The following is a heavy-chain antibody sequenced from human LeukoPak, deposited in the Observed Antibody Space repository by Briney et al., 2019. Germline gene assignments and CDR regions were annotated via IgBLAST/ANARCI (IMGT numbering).Heavy chain of an antibody. Sequence: PGGSLRLSCAASGFTFSSYAMSWVRQAPGKGLEWVSAISGSGGSTYYADSVKGRFTISRDNSKNTLYLQMNSLRAEDTAVYYCAKDPPPDYGDGLNTPYYFDYWGQGTLVTVSS. V-gene: IGHV3-23*01. CDR3: AKDPPPDYGDGLNTPYYFDY. CDR2: ISGSGGST. J-gene: IGHJ4*02. D-gene: IGHD4-17*01. CDR1: GFTFSSYA.